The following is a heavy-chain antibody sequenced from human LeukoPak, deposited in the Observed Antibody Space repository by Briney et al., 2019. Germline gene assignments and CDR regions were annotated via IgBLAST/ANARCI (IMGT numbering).Heavy chain of an antibody. CDR1: GFTFSSYA. D-gene: IGHD3-10*01. V-gene: IGHV3-23*01. CDR3: GYGSGSYYPFMDV. J-gene: IGHJ6*03. CDR2: ISGSGGST. Sequence: GGSLRLSCAASGFTFSSYAMSWVRQAPGKGLEWVSAISGSGGSTYYADSVKGRFTISRDNSMNTLYLQMNSLRAEDTAVYYCGYGSGSYYPFMDVWGKGTTVTVSS.